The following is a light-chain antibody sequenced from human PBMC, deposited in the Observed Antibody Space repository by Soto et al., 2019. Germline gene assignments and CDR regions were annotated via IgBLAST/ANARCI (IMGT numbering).Light chain of an antibody. CDR1: QSVGNN. J-gene: IGKJ4*01. V-gene: IGKV3-11*01. CDR3: QQHANWPLT. CDR2: EAS. Sequence: EIVLTQSPPTLSLSPVERATLSCMASQSVGNNLAWYQQKPGQAPGLLIYEASTRATGIPARFSGSGSGTDFTLTISSLEPEDFAVYYCQQHANWPLTFGGGTKVDIK.